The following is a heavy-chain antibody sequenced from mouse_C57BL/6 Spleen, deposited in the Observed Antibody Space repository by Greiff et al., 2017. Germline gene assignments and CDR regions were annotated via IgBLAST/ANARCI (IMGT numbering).Heavy chain of an antibody. D-gene: IGHD1-1*01. CDR3: GSSSHYYAMDY. Sequence: EVQLKESGPGLVKPSQSLSLTCSVTGYSITSGYYWNWIRQFPGNKLEWMGYISYDGSNNYNPSLKNRISITRDTSKNQFFLKLNSVTTEDTATYYCGSSSHYYAMDYWGQGTSVTVSS. CDR2: ISYDGSN. V-gene: IGHV3-6*01. J-gene: IGHJ4*01. CDR1: GYSITSGYY.